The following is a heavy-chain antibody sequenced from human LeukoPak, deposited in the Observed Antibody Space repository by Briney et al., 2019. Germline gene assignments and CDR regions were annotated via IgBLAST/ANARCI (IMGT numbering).Heavy chain of an antibody. D-gene: IGHD3-22*01. CDR3: ARVIREYGKHYYDSSGYYYVDY. J-gene: IGHJ4*02. CDR2: INHSGST. CDR1: GGSFSGYY. Sequence: SETLSLTFAVYGGSFSGYYWSWIRQPPGKGLEWIGEINHSGSTNYNPSLKGRVTISVDASRNQFSLKLRSVTGADTAVYYCARVIREYGKHYYDSSGYYYVDYWGQGTLVTVSS. V-gene: IGHV4-34*01.